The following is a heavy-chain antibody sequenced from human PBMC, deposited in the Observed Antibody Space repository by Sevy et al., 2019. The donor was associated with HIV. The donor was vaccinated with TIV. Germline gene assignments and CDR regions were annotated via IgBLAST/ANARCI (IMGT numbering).Heavy chain of an antibody. Sequence: GGSLRLSCAASGFIFSNYGMNWVRQAPGKGLEWVSSISSSGSYIYYGDPMKGRFTISRDNAKNSLFLQMNSLRAEDTAVYYCAREDYSNYYFYAMDVWGQGTTVTVSS. CDR2: ISSSGSYI. V-gene: IGHV3-21*01. J-gene: IGHJ6*02. CDR1: GFIFSNYG. D-gene: IGHD4-4*01. CDR3: AREDYSNYYFYAMDV.